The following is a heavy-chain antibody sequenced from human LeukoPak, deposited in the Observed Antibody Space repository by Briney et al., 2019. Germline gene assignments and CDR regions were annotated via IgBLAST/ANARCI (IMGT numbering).Heavy chain of an antibody. D-gene: IGHD5-12*01. Sequence: SETLSLTCTVSGGSISSSSYYWGWIRQPPGKELEWIGSIYYNGSTYYNPSLKSRVTISVDTSKNQFSLKLSSVTAADTAVYYCARQGGSVLHYSDYWGQGTLVTVSS. CDR2: IYYNGST. CDR3: ARQGGSVLHYSDY. V-gene: IGHV4-39*01. CDR1: GGSISSSSYY. J-gene: IGHJ4*02.